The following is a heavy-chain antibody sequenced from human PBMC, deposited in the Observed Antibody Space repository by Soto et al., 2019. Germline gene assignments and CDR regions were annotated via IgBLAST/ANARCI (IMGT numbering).Heavy chain of an antibody. CDR1: GYRFTTYW. CDR2: VYPGDSDT. CDR3: VRCISEKNLPDAFDI. J-gene: IGHJ3*02. V-gene: IGHV5-51*01. D-gene: IGHD3-3*02. Sequence: PGESLKISCKGSGYRFTTYWIGWVRQMPGKGLEWMGIVYPGDSDTRYRPSFQGQVTISVDKSISTAYLQWSSLKASDTAMYYCVRCISEKNLPDAFDIWGQGTMVTVSS.